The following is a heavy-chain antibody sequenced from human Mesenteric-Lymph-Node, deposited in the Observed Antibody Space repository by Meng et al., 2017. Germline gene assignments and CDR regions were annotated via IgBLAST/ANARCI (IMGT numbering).Heavy chain of an antibody. CDR3: ARVAAAGNEWFDP. CDR1: GGSISSSYW. J-gene: IGHJ5*02. V-gene: IGHV4-4*02. CDR2: IYHSGST. D-gene: IGHD6-13*01. Sequence: EQLQEAGPGVVKPSGTLFLTVAGPGGSISSSYWWSWVRQPPGKGLEWIGEIYHSGSTNYNPSLKSRVTISVDTSKNQFSLKLSSVTAADTAVYYCARVAAAGNEWFDPWGQGTLVTVSS.